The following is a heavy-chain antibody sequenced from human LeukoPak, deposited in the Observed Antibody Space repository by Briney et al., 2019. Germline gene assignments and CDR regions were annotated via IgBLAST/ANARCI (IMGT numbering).Heavy chain of an antibody. Sequence: PADTVSLMCTLWCHPMSDGYDLGWIGHPPGKGLDWICKSHITGAPFYNPPLKSQHTISIDTYKNQFSLRLSSVTAADTALYYCERDGVEVRSPRPFGYWGTGTQVTVSS. CDR2: SHITGAP. CDR3: ERDGVEVRSPRPFGY. V-gene: IGHV4-38-2*02. J-gene: IGHJ4*02. CDR1: CHPMSDGYD. D-gene: IGHD2-8*01.